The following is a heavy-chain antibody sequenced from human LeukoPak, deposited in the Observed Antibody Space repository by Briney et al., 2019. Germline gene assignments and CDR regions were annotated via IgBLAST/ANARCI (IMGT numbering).Heavy chain of an antibody. J-gene: IGHJ4*02. CDR2: IKQDGSEK. CDR3: ARGPITMVRGVRFYFEY. CDR1: GFTFSSYW. Sequence: GGSLRLSCAASGFTFSSYWMSWVRQAPGKGLEWVANIKQDGSEKYYVDSIKGRFTISRDNTKNSLYLQMNSLRAEDTAIYYCARGPITMVRGVRFYFEYWGQGTLVTVSS. D-gene: IGHD3-10*01. V-gene: IGHV3-7*01.